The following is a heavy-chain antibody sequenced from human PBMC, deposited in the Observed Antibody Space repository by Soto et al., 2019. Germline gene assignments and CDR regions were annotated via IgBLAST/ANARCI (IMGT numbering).Heavy chain of an antibody. V-gene: IGHV3-7*03. J-gene: IGHJ4*02. CDR2: IKEDGSGK. CDR3: VRVGRLGGY. Sequence: EVQLVESGGGLVQPGGSLRLSCTASGFTFSSYWMSWVRQARGKGLGWVANIKEDGSGKYYVDSVKGRFSISRDNARNSLYLQMNSLRVEDKAVYYCVRVGRLGGYWGQGALVTVSS. CDR1: GFTFSSYW. D-gene: IGHD3-16*01.